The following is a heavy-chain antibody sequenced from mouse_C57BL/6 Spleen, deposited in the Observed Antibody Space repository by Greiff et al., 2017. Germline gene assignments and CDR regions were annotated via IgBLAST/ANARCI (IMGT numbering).Heavy chain of an antibody. CDR1: GFNIKDDY. Sequence: VQLQQSGAELVRPGASVKLSCTASGFNIKDDYMHWVKQRPEQGLEWIGWIDPENGDTEYASKFQGKAPITADTSSNTAYLQLSSLTSEDTAVYYCTTSMMVKRYFDVWGTGTTVTVSS. J-gene: IGHJ1*03. CDR2: IDPENGDT. D-gene: IGHD2-3*01. CDR3: TTSMMVKRYFDV. V-gene: IGHV14-4*01.